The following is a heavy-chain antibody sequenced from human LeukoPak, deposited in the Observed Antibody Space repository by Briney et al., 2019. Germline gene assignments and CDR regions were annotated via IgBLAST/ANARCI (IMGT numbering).Heavy chain of an antibody. CDR2: VGSSSSYI. CDR1: GFTFSSYS. V-gene: IGHV3-21*01. D-gene: IGHD2-15*01. CDR3: ARGWSSYYFDY. Sequence: GGSLRLSCAASGFTFSSYSMSWVRQAPGKGLEWVSSVGSSSSYIYYADSVRGRFTISRDSAKNSLYLQMNGLGAEDTAVYYCARGWSSYYFDYWGQGTLVTVSS. J-gene: IGHJ4*02.